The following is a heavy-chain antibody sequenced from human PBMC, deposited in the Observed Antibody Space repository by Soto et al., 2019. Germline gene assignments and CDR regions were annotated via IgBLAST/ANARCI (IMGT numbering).Heavy chain of an antibody. J-gene: IGHJ4*02. D-gene: IGHD3-16*01. CDR1: GASMNNYY. CDR3: VRSGHSSGGVM. Sequence: SETLSLTCTVSGASMNNYYGSWVRQPPGKGLEWIGYMYYSGGSNSNPSLKGRVTISVDTSKNQISLKLTSVTAADTAVYYCVRSGHSSGGVMWGQGTLVTVS. V-gene: IGHV4-59*01. CDR2: MYYSGGS.